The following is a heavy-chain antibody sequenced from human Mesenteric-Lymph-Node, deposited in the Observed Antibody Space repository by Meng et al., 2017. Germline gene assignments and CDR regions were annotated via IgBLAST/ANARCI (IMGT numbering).Heavy chain of an antibody. CDR1: GYTFTSYG. Sequence: ASVKVSCKASGYTFTSYGISWVRQAPGQGLEWMGWISAYNGNTNYAQKLQGRVTMTTDTSTSTAYMELRSLRSDDTAVYYCARDPLKTYYDITYGMDVWGQGTTVTVSS. J-gene: IGHJ6*02. D-gene: IGHD3-9*01. V-gene: IGHV1-18*01. CDR2: ISAYNGNT. CDR3: ARDPLKTYYDITYGMDV.